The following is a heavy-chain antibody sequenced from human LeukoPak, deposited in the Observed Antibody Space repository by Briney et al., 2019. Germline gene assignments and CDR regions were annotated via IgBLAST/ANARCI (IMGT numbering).Heavy chain of an antibody. V-gene: IGHV1-46*01. CDR3: AREDSSSWFY. Sequence: ASVKVSCKASGYTFTSNYMHWVRQAPGQGLVWMGIINPSGGSTSYSQKFQGRVTMTRDTSTSTVYMELSSLRSEDTAVYYCAREDSSSWFYWGQRTLVTVPS. D-gene: IGHD6-13*01. CDR2: INPSGGST. CDR1: GYTFTSNY. J-gene: IGHJ4*02.